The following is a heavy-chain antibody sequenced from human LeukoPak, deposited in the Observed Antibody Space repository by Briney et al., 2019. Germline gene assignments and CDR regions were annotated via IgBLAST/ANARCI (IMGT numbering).Heavy chain of an antibody. D-gene: IGHD6-13*01. CDR1: GYTFTSYD. V-gene: IGHV1-8*03. CDR2: MNPNSGNT. CDR3: VRVDRSWSSQDYYYYMDV. Sequence: VASVKVSCKASGYTFTSYDINWVRQATGQGLEWMGWMNPNSGNTGFAQKFQGRVIITRNTFITTAYMELSSLRSEDTAVYYCVRVDRSWSSQDYYYYMDVWGNGTTVTVSS. J-gene: IGHJ6*03.